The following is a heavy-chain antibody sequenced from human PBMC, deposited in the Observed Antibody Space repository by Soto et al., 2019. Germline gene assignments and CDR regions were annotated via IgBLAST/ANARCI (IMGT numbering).Heavy chain of an antibody. CDR2: IKNKVDGGTT. V-gene: IGHV3-15*01. J-gene: IGHJ5*02. D-gene: IGHD4-17*01. CDR1: GITFINAW. Sequence: EVQLVESGGDLVRPGGCLRLSCVTSGITFINAWMSWVRQVPGKGLEWVGRIKNKVDGGTTDYAARVRGRFTISRDDSRNTLFLQMNNLEIEDTAVYYCTTDPGDYQDLWGQGTLVTVSS. CDR3: TTDPGDYQDL.